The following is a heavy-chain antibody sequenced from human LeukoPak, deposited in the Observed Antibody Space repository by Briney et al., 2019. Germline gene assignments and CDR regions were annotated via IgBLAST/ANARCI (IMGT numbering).Heavy chain of an antibody. J-gene: IGHJ3*02. V-gene: IGHV3-11*04. D-gene: IGHD6-19*01. CDR2: ISSSNSSI. Sequence: PGGSLRLSCAASGFTFSDYYMSWIRQAPGKGLEWVSYISSSNSSIYYADSVRGRFTISRDNAKNSLYLQMNSLRAEDTAVYYCARTRVAGTDAFDIWGQGTMVTVSS. CDR1: GFTFSDYY. CDR3: ARTRVAGTDAFDI.